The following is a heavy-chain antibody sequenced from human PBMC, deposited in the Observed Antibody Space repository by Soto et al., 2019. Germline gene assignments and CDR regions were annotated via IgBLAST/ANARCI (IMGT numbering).Heavy chain of an antibody. CDR1: GGSIISGY. D-gene: IGHD2-15*01. Sequence: SETLSLTCTVSGGSIISGYWSWIRQPPGKGLEWIGYISHSGNTNYNPSVKSRVTLSVDTPKNQFSLRLSSVTTADTAVYYCAGLRGYAGSPIDYWGQGTLVTVSS. J-gene: IGHJ4*02. CDR2: ISHSGNT. V-gene: IGHV4-59*01. CDR3: AGLRGYAGSPIDY.